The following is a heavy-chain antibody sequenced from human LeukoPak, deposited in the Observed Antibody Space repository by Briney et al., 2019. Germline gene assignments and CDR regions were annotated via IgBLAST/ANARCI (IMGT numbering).Heavy chain of an antibody. Sequence: SETLSLTCTVSGGSISSYYWSWIRQPPGTGLEWIGYIYYSGSTNYNPSLKSRVTISVDTSKNQFSLKLSSVTAADTAVYYCARSIYCGGDCYSNWFDPWGQGTLVTVSS. CDR3: ARSIYCGGDCYSNWFDP. CDR2: IYYSGST. D-gene: IGHD2-21*02. V-gene: IGHV4-59*01. CDR1: GGSISSYY. J-gene: IGHJ5*02.